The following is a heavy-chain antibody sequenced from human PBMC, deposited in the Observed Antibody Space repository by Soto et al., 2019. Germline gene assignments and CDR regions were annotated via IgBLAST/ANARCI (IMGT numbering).Heavy chain of an antibody. Sequence: GASVKVSCKASRYTFISSDINWVRQATGQGLEWMGWMNPKSANTGYAQNFQGRVTMTRNTSISTAYMELSSLRSEDTAVYYCTSSPSWETRVTPYYFDNWGQGTLVTVSS. J-gene: IGHJ4*02. CDR2: MNPKSANT. D-gene: IGHD4-17*01. V-gene: IGHV1-8*01. CDR1: RYTFISSD. CDR3: TSSPSWETRVTPYYFDN.